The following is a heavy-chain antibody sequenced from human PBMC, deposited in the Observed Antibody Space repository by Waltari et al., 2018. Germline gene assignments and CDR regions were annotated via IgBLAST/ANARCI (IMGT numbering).Heavy chain of an antibody. CDR1: GGSFSGYY. J-gene: IGHJ6*02. CDR2: INHSGST. V-gene: IGHV4-34*01. D-gene: IGHD3-3*01. CDR3: ARELPYEITEEEHYGMDV. Sequence: QVQLQQWGAGLLKPSETLSLTCAVYGGSFSGYYWSWLRQPPGRGLEWTGEINHSGSTNYNPSLKSRVTISVDTSKNQFSLKLSSVTAADTAVYYCARELPYEITEEEHYGMDVWGQGTTVTVSS.